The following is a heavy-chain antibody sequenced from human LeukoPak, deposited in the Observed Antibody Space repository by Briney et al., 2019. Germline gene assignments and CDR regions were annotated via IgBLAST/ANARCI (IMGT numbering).Heavy chain of an antibody. V-gene: IGHV3-21*04. Sequence: GESLRLSCAASGFTFSSYSMNWVRQAPGKGLEWVSSISSSSSYIYYADSVKGRFTISRDNAKNSLYLQMNSLRAEDTALYYCAGGQMFTSGGFDDWGQGTLVTVSS. D-gene: IGHD6-19*01. J-gene: IGHJ4*02. CDR3: AGGQMFTSGGFDD. CDR1: GFTFSSYS. CDR2: ISSSSSYI.